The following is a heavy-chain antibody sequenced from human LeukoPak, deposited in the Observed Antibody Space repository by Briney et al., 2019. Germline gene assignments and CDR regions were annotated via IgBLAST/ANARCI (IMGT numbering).Heavy chain of an antibody. Sequence: GESLKISCKGSGYGFTTYWIGWVRQMPGKDLEWMAIIFPGDSDTRYSPSFRGQVTISADKSISTAYLQWRSLKASDTAMYYCERRSPDLDYGGQGTLVTVSS. CDR3: ERRSPDLDY. CDR1: GYGFTTYW. V-gene: IGHV5-51*01. J-gene: IGHJ4*02. CDR2: IFPGDSDT.